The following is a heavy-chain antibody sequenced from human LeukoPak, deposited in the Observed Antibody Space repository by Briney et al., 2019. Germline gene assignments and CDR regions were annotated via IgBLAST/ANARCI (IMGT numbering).Heavy chain of an antibody. CDR2: IIPILGIA. V-gene: IGHV1-69*02. Sequence: EASVKVSCKASGYTFTGYYMHWVRQAPGQGLEWMGRIIPILGIANYAQKFQGRVTITADKSTSTAYMELSTLRSEDTAVYYCASGWFGTDLGWFDPWGQGTLVTVSS. D-gene: IGHD3-10*01. CDR3: ASGWFGTDLGWFDP. J-gene: IGHJ5*02. CDR1: GYTFTGYY.